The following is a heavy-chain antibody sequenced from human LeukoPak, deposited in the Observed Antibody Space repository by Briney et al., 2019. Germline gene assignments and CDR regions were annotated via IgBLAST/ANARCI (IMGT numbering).Heavy chain of an antibody. D-gene: IGHD2-21*01. V-gene: IGHV1-2*02. Sequence: GASVKVSCKASGYTFTSYYITWVRQAPGQGLEWMGYINPNSGATKYAQKFQGRVTMTRDTSISTAYMELSSLRSDDTAVYYCARDPTIRTYMWFDSWGQGTLVTVSS. CDR1: GYTFTSYY. J-gene: IGHJ5*01. CDR2: INPNSGAT. CDR3: ARDPTIRTYMWFDS.